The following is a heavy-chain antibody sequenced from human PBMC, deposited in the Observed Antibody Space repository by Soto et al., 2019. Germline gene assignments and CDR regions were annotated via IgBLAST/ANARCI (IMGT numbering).Heavy chain of an antibody. V-gene: IGHV1-3*01. J-gene: IGHJ5*02. CDR2: INASSGNT. CDR3: ARGDNWNDNYDWFDP. Sequence: ASVKVSCKASGYTFTSYAMLWVRQAPGQRLEWMGWINASSGNTDYSQKFQGRVTITRNTSASTAYMELSSLRSEDTAVYYCARGDNWNDNYDWFDPWGQGTLVTVSS. D-gene: IGHD1-1*01. CDR1: GYTFTSYA.